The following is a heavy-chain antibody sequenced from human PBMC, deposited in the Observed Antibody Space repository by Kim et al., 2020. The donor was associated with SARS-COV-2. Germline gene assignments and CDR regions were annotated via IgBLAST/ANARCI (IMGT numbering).Heavy chain of an antibody. V-gene: IGHV3-30*04. CDR3: ARDGGGYCSSTSCHYYFDY. J-gene: IGHJ4*02. Sequence: GGSLRLSCAASGFTFSSYAMHWVRQAPGKGLEWVAVISYDGSNKYYADSVKGRFTISRDNSKNTLYLQMNSLRAEDTAVYYCARDGGGYCSSTSCHYYFDYWGQGTLVTVSS. D-gene: IGHD2-2*01. CDR2: ISYDGSNK. CDR1: GFTFSSYA.